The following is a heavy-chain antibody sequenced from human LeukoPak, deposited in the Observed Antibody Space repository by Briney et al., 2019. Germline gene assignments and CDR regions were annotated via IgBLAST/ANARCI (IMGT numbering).Heavy chain of an antibody. Sequence: GGSLRLSCRASGFTFSSYNMHWVRQAPGKGLEWVSYISSSSSIYYADSVKGRFTISRDNAKNSLYLQMNSLRDKDTAVYYCVRGGGNMVAAVPFDYWGQGTLVTVSS. CDR3: VRGGGNMVAAVPFDY. CDR1: GFTFSSYN. CDR2: ISSSSSI. D-gene: IGHD2-15*01. J-gene: IGHJ4*02. V-gene: IGHV3-48*02.